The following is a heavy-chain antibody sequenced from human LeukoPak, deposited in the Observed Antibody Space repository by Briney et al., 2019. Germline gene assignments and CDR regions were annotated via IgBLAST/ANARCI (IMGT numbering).Heavy chain of an antibody. Sequence: PSETLSLTCTVSGGSISSYYWSWIRQPAGKGLEWIGRIYTSGSTNYNPSLKSRVTMSVDTSKNQFSLKLSSVTAADTAVHYCARNRVRWLRLSPDFDYWGQGTLVTVSS. CDR1: GGSISSYY. V-gene: IGHV4-4*07. CDR3: ARNRVRWLRLSPDFDY. J-gene: IGHJ4*02. D-gene: IGHD5-12*01. CDR2: IYTSGST.